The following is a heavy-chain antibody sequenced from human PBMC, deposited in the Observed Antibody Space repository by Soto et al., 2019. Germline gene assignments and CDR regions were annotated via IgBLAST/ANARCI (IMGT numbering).Heavy chain of an antibody. CDR2: ISAYNGNT. Sequence: ASVKVSCKASGYTFTSYGISWVRQAPGQGLEWMGWISAYNGNTNYAQKLQGRVTMTTDTSTSTAYMELRSLRSDDTAVYYCARDIVEGDSSGYTLYYFDYWGQGTLVTVSS. CDR3: ARDIVEGDSSGYTLYYFDY. D-gene: IGHD3-22*01. CDR1: GYTFTSYG. J-gene: IGHJ4*02. V-gene: IGHV1-18*01.